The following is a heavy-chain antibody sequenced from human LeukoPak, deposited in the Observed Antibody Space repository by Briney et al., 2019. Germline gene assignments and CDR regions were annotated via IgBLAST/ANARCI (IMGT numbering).Heavy chain of an antibody. Sequence: SQTLSLTCTVSGGSISSGSYYWSWIRQPAGKGLEWIGYIYYSGSTNYNPSLKSRVTISVDTSKNQFSLKLSSVTAADTAVYYCARGGLDGYNPPGYWGQGTLVTVSS. CDR1: GGSISSGSYY. CDR2: IYYSGST. D-gene: IGHD5-24*01. V-gene: IGHV4-61*10. J-gene: IGHJ4*02. CDR3: ARGGLDGYNPPGY.